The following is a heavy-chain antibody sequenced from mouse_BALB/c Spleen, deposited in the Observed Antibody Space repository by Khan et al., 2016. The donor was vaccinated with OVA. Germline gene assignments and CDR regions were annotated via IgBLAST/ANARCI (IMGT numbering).Heavy chain of an antibody. Sequence: QVQLQQSGAELAKPGASVKMSCKASGYTFTSYWMHWIKQRPGQGLEWIGYINPITVYTEYNQKFKDKATLTADKSSSTAYMQLSSLTSEDSAVYYCARDYERFAYWGQGTLVTVS. J-gene: IGHJ3*01. V-gene: IGHV1-7*01. D-gene: IGHD1-1*01. CDR1: GYTFTSYW. CDR2: INPITVYT. CDR3: ARDYERFAY.